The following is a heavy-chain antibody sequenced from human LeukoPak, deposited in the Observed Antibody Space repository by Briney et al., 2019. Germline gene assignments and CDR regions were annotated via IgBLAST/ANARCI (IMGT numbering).Heavy chain of an antibody. CDR1: GGSISSYY. Sequence: SETLSLTCTVSGGSISSYYWIWIRQPPGKGLEWIGYISYSGRTNYNPSLKSRVTISGDTSKNQFSLRLNSVTAADTAVYYCARHSHFAYWGRGTLVTVSS. V-gene: IGHV4-59*08. J-gene: IGHJ4*02. CDR2: ISYSGRT. CDR3: ARHSHFAY.